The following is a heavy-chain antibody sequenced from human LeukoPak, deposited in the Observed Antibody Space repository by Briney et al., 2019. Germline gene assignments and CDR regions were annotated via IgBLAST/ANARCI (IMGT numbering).Heavy chain of an antibody. J-gene: IGHJ6*02. Sequence: ASVKVSCKASGYTFTSYGISWVRQAPGQGDEWMGWISAYNGNTNYAQKLQGRVTMTTDTSTSTAYMELRSLRSDDTAVYYCARWYQLRYYYYYYGMDVWGQGTTVTVSS. CDR3: ARWYQLRYYYYYYGMDV. V-gene: IGHV1-18*01. CDR2: ISAYNGNT. D-gene: IGHD2-2*01. CDR1: GYTFTSYG.